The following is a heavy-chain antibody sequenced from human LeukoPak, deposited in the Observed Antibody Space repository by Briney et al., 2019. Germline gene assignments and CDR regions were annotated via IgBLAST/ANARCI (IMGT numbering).Heavy chain of an antibody. CDR3: ARGDMVQGVALDY. CDR1: GGSISSSTYY. D-gene: IGHD3-10*01. Sequence: SETLSLTCTVSGGSISSSTYYWGWIRQPPGKGLEWIGNIYYSGNTYYNPSLQSRVTVSVDTSKNQFSLKVSSVTAADTAVYYCARGDMVQGVALDYWGQGTLVTVSS. J-gene: IGHJ4*02. CDR2: IYYSGNT. V-gene: IGHV4-39*01.